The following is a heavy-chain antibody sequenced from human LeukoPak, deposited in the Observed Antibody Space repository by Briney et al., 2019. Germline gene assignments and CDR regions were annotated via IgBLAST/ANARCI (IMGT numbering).Heavy chain of an antibody. CDR2: INHSGST. D-gene: IGHD5-12*01. CDR3: ARGGYSGYDSFDY. Sequence: SGTLSLTCAVYGGSFSGYYWSWIRQPPGKGLEWIGEINHSGSTNYNSSLKSRVTISVDTSKNQFSLKLSSVTAADTAVYYCARGGYSGYDSFDYWGQGTLVTVSS. J-gene: IGHJ4*02. CDR1: GGSFSGYY. V-gene: IGHV4-34*01.